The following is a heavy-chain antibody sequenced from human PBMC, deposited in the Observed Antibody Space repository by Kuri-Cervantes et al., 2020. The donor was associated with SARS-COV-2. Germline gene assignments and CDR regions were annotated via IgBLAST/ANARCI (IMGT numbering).Heavy chain of an antibody. J-gene: IGHJ6*03. CDR2: ISSSSSYI. D-gene: IGHD4-11*01. V-gene: IGHV3-21*01. CDR1: GFTFSSYS. CDR3: ARDRRISYSNYWRDYYYYMDV. Sequence: ETLSLTCAASGFTFSSYSMNWVRQAPGKGLEWVSSISSSSSYIYYADSVKGRFTISRDNAKNSLYLQMNSLRAEGTAVYYCARDRRISYSNYWRDYYYYMDVWGKGTPVTVSS.